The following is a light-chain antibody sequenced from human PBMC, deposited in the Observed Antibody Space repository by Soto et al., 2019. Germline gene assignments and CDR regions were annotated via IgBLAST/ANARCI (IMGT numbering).Light chain of an antibody. J-gene: IGLJ2*01. CDR2: DNN. V-gene: IGLV1-51*01. CDR3: GVWDSSLSAVV. CDR1: TSNIGNNF. Sequence: QSVLTQPPSVSAAPGQTVTISCSGTTSNIGNNFVSWYQQFPGTAPKLLTYDNNKRPSGIPDRFSDSRSGTSATLAITGLQTGDEAHYYCGVWDSSLSAVVFGGGTKLTVL.